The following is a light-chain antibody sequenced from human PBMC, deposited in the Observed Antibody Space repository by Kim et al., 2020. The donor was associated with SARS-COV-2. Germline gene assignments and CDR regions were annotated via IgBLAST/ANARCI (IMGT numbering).Light chain of an antibody. CDR3: QQYNNYPLT. J-gene: IGKJ4*02. CDR1: QSISSS. Sequence: ASVGDRVTITCRASQSISSSLAWYQQKPGKAPKLLIYTASSLETGVPSRFSGSGSGTEFTLTISSLQPDDFATYYCQQYNNYPLTFGRGTKVDIK. V-gene: IGKV1-5*03. CDR2: TAS.